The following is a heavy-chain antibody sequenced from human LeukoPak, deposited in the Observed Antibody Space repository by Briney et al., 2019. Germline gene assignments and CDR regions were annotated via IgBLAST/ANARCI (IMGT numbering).Heavy chain of an antibody. Sequence: PSQTLSLTCTVSGGSISSGSYYWSWIRQPAGKGLEWIGRIYTSGSTNYNPSLKSRVTISVDRSKNQFSLKLSSVTAADTAVYYCARCHGDYHASPQVFDYWGQGTLVTVSS. CDR3: ARCHGDYHASPQVFDY. V-gene: IGHV4-61*02. D-gene: IGHD4-17*01. J-gene: IGHJ4*02. CDR1: GGSISSGSYY. CDR2: IYTSGST.